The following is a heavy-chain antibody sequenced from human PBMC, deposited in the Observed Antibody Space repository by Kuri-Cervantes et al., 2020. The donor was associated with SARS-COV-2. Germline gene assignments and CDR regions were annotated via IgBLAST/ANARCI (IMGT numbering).Heavy chain of an antibody. CDR3: ARDAHSTPGGY. CDR1: GFTFSSYS. J-gene: IGHJ4*02. D-gene: IGHD6-13*01. CDR2: ISSSSSYI. Sequence: GSLRLSCAASGFTFSSYSMNWVRQAPGKGLEWVSSISSSSSYIYYADSVKGRFTISRDNAKNSLYLQMNSLRAEDTAVYYCARDAHSTPGGYWGQGTLVTVSS. V-gene: IGHV3-21*01.